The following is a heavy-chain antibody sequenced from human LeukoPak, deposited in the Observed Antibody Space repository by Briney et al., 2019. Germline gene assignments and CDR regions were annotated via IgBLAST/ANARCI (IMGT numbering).Heavy chain of an antibody. D-gene: IGHD1-14*01. CDR1: GFSFSSYC. J-gene: IGHJ4*02. V-gene: IGHV3-30*02. Sequence: GGSLRLSCAASGFSFSSYCMHWVRQVPGKGLEWLAFIKYDGGKTHCADSVKGRCSISRDTCKKTLYLQVDSLRGDDTAVYYWVKDNGIFLTPDYWGQGTLVSVSS. CDR3: VKDNGIFLTPDY. CDR2: IKYDGGKT.